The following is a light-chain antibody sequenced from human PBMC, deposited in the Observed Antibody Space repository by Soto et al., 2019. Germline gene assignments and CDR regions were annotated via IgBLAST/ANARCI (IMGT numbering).Light chain of an antibody. CDR1: QSVSSY. J-gene: IGKJ3*01. V-gene: IGKV3-11*01. CDR2: DAS. Sequence: EMVFTQSPATLSLSPGERATLSCRASQSVSSYLAWYQQKPGQAPRLLIYDASNRATGIPARFSGSGSGTDFTLTIRRIEPEEFAVYYCKQRSNWPPFGPGTKVDIK. CDR3: KQRSNWPP.